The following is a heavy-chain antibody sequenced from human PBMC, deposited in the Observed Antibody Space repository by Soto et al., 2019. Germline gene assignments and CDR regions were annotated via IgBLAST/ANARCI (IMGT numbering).Heavy chain of an antibody. J-gene: IGHJ4*02. D-gene: IGHD2-8*01. V-gene: IGHV4-39*01. CDR2: IHYSGST. CDR3: ARHEGNGNVWPLDY. Sequence: PSETLSLTCTVSGDSIGTTHSYWAWIRQSPGKGLEWIGNIHYSGSTYYMPSLRSRVTLSVDTSKNQFSLRLTSVTAEDTAVYYCARHEGNGNVWPLDYLGQGILVTVSS. CDR1: GDSIGTTHSY.